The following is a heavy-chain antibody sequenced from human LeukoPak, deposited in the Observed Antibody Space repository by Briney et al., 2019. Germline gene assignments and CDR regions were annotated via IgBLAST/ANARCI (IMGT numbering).Heavy chain of an antibody. J-gene: IGHJ4*02. CDR3: ARDLCSGGSCYSVYDY. CDR2: ISSSSSYI. CDR1: GFTFSGYS. V-gene: IGHV3-21*01. Sequence: GGSLRLSCAASGFTFSGYSMNWVRQAPGKGLEWVSSISSSSSYIYYADSVKGRFTISRDNAKNSLYLQMNSLRAEDTAVYYCARDLCSGGSCYSVYDYWGQGTLVTVSS. D-gene: IGHD2-15*01.